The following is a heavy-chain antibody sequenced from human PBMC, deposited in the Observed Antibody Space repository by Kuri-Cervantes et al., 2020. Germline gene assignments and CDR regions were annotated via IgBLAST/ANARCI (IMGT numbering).Heavy chain of an antibody. V-gene: IGHV3-49*03. D-gene: IGHD6-19*01. Sequence: GGSLRLSCTASGFTFGDYAMSWFRQAPGKGLEWVGFIRSKAYGGTTEYAASVKGRFTISRDDSKNTLYLQMNSLKTEDTAVYYCTTDGIAVAATDYWGQGTLVTVSS. CDR3: TTDGIAVAATDY. CDR2: IRSKAYGGTT. CDR1: GFTFGDYA. J-gene: IGHJ4*02.